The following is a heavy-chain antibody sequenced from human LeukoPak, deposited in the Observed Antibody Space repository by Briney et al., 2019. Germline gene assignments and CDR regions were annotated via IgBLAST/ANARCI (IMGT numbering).Heavy chain of an antibody. CDR1: GGSISNYD. V-gene: IGHV4-59*01. CDR2: IYYSGST. D-gene: IGHD4-23*01. CDR3: ARDARRDYGSKTYYYYYMDV. J-gene: IGHJ6*03. Sequence: SETLSLTCNVSGGSISNYDWSWIRQPPGKGLEWIGYIYYSGSTNYNPSLKSRVTISVETSKNQFSLKVNSVTAADTAVYYCARDARRDYGSKTYYYYYMDVWGKGTSVTVSS.